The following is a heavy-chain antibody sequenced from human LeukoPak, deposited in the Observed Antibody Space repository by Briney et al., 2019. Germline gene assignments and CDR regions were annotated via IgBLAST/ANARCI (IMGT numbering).Heavy chain of an antibody. J-gene: IGHJ4*02. CDR1: GGTFSSYA. CDR2: IIPILGIA. Sequence: SVKVSCKASGGTFSSYAISWVRQAPGQGLEWMGRIIPILGIANYAQKFQGRVTITADKSTSTAYVELSSLRSEDTAVYYCARDPNSSPDYWGQGTLVTVSS. D-gene: IGHD6-13*01. CDR3: ARDPNSSPDY. V-gene: IGHV1-69*04.